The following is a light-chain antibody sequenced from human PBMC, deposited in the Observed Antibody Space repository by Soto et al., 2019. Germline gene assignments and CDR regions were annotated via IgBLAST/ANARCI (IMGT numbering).Light chain of an antibody. CDR1: QSISSY. J-gene: IGKJ4*01. CDR2: AAS. V-gene: IGKV1-39*01. CDR3: QQSYSTPLT. Sequence: GDRVTITCRASQSISSYLNWYQQKPGKAPKLLIYAASSLQSGVPSRFSGSGSGTDFTLTISSLQPADFATYYCQQSYSTPLTFGGGTKVEIK.